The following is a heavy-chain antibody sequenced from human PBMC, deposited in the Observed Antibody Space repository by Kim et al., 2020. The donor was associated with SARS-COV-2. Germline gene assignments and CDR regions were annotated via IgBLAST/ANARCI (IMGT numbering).Heavy chain of an antibody. CDR2: NQ. J-gene: IGHJ6*02. Sequence: NQDYADSVKGRFTTSQENSKIALYLQMNSLRAEDTAVYYCARQLAYYGMDVWGQGTTVTVSS. V-gene: IGHV3-30*07. D-gene: IGHD6-6*01. CDR3: ARQLAYYGMDV.